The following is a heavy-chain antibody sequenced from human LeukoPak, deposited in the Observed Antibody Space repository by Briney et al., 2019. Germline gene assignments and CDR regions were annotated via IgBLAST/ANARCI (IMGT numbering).Heavy chain of an antibody. Sequence: SETLSLTCTVSGGSISSYYWSWIRQPAGKGLEWIGRIYTSGSTNYNPSLKSRVTMSVDTSKNQFSLKLSSVTAADTAVYYCARTHYGGNSGWFDPWGQGTLVTVSS. CDR3: ARTHYGGNSGWFDP. CDR2: IYTSGST. V-gene: IGHV4-4*07. D-gene: IGHD4-23*01. CDR1: GGSISSYY. J-gene: IGHJ5*02.